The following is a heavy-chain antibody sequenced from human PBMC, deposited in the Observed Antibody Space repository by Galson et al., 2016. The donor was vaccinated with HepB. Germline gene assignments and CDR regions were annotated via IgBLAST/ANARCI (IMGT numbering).Heavy chain of an antibody. CDR3: VHIVHGGSYYYFAY. J-gene: IGHJ4*02. Sequence: PALVKPTQTLTLTCIFSGFSLSATGVGVGWMRQPPGKTLEWLAHIYWDGDERYGPSLKSRLTITKDTSKNRVVLTMTNMDPVDTATYYCVHIVHGGSYYYFAYWGQGTLVTVAS. V-gene: IGHV2-5*05. CDR2: IYWDGDE. D-gene: IGHD1-26*01. CDR1: GFSLSATGVG.